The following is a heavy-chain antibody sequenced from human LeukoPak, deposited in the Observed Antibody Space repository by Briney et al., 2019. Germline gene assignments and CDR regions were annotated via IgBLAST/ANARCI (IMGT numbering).Heavy chain of an antibody. V-gene: IGHV3-7*01. CDR3: ARDLRTDSSFSPFDY. Sequence: GGSLRLSCAASGFTLSSYWMSWVRQAPGKGLEWVANINQDVSEINYVDSVKGRFTISRDNGKNSLYLQMNSLRAEDTAVYYCARDLRTDSSFSPFDYWGRGTLVTVSS. CDR1: GFTLSSYW. CDR2: INQDVSEI. D-gene: IGHD3/OR15-3a*01. J-gene: IGHJ4*02.